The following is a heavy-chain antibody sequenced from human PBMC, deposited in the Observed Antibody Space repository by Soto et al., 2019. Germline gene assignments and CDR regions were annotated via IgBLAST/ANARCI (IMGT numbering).Heavy chain of an antibody. D-gene: IGHD3-10*01. CDR1: GFTFSSYS. V-gene: IGHV3-21*01. J-gene: IGHJ5*02. Sequence: GGALRISCAASGFTFSSYSMKWVRPAPGEGGEGVSSISSSSSYIYYADSVKGRFTISRDNAKNSLYLQMNSLRAEDTAVYYCARDPTLYYYGSGSYFSWFDPWGQGTLVTVSS. CDR3: ARDPTLYYYGSGSYFSWFDP. CDR2: ISSSSSYI.